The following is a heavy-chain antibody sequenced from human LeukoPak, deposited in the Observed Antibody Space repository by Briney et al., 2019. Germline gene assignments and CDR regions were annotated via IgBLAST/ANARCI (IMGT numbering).Heavy chain of an antibody. CDR3: AKAVRAGYYYYGMDV. CDR1: GFTFSSYA. V-gene: IGHV3-23*01. J-gene: IGHJ6*02. Sequence: PGGSLRLSCAASGFTFSSYAMSWVRQAPGKGLEWVSAISGSDGSAYNADSVKGRFTISRDNSKNTLYLQMNSLRAEDTAVYYCAKAVRAGYYYYGMDVWGQGTTVTVSS. CDR2: ISGSDGSA. D-gene: IGHD3-10*02.